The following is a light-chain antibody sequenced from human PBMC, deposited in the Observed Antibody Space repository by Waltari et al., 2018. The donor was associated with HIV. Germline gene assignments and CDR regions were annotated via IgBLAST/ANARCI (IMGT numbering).Light chain of an antibody. V-gene: IGKV1-39*01. CDR2: AAS. CDR1: QSIDTY. J-gene: IGKJ2*01. CDR3: QQSYSSLST. Sequence: DIQMTQSPSSLSASLGDGVTITCRASQSIDTYLNWYQQRPGEAPKLLIYAASNLQSGVPSRFSGRGSGTDFTLTISSLQPEDFATYFCQQSYSSLSTFGQGTKL.